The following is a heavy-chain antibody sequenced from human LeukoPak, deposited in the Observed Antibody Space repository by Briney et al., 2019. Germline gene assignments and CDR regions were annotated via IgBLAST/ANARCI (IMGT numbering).Heavy chain of an antibody. V-gene: IGHV4-59*08. CDR2: IYFSGST. D-gene: IGHD1-1*01. Sequence: SETLSLTCIVSGDSINSYSWNWIRQSPEKGLEWIGRIYFSGSTMYNPSLRSRVTLLVDTSNNQFSLKLSSVTAADTAIYYCARRVVEARASSERNWLDPWGQGTLVTVSS. CDR3: ARRVVEARASSERNWLDP. J-gene: IGHJ5*02. CDR1: GDSINSYS.